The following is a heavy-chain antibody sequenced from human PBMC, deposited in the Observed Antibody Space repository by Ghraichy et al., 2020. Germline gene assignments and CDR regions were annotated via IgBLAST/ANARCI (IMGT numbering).Heavy chain of an antibody. CDR3: ARGGSYWGGFDY. CDR2: ISSSGGGI. V-gene: IGHV3-48*01. Sequence: GGSLRLSCAASGFTFSVYSINWVRQAPGKVLERVSYISSSGGGIFYADSVKGRFTISRDNAKNSVDLQMNSLRAEDTAVYYCARGGSYWGGFDYWGQGTLVTVSS. CDR1: GFTFSVYS. D-gene: IGHD1-26*01. J-gene: IGHJ4*02.